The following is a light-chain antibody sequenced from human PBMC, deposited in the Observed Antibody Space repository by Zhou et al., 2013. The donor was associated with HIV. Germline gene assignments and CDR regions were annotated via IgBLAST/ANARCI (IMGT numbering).Light chain of an antibody. J-gene: IGKJ5*01. Sequence: EIVMTQSPATLSVSPGERATLSCRASQSISSNLAWYQQKPGQAPRLLIYDASDRATGIPARFSGSGSETDFTLTISSLEPEDFAVYYCQQRISWPITFGQGTRLEIK. CDR3: QQRISWPIT. CDR2: DAS. CDR1: QSISSN. V-gene: IGKV3-11*01.